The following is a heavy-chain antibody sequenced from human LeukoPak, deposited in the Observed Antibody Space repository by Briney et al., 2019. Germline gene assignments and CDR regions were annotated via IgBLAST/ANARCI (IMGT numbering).Heavy chain of an antibody. Sequence: GGSLRLSCAASGFTVSSNYMSWVRQAPGKWLEWVSVIYSGGSTYYADSVKGRFTISRDNSKNTLYLQMKSLRAEDTAVYYCARVDGSGILDYWGQGTLVTVSS. V-gene: IGHV3-53*01. CDR3: ARVDGSGILDY. J-gene: IGHJ4*02. CDR1: GFTVSSNY. CDR2: IYSGGST. D-gene: IGHD3-10*01.